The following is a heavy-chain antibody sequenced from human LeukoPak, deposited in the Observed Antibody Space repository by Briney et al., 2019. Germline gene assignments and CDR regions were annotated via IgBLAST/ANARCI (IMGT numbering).Heavy chain of an antibody. Sequence: PSETLSLTCTVSGGSISSYYWSWIRQPPGKGLEWIGYIYYSGSTNYNPSLKSRVTISVDTSKNQFSLKLRSLTAADTAVYYCAREGKIPLPFIVVVPAAMRGSGMDVWGQGTTVTVSS. D-gene: IGHD2-2*01. V-gene: IGHV4-59*12. CDR3: AREGKIPLPFIVVVPAAMRGSGMDV. CDR1: GGSISSYY. CDR2: IYYSGST. J-gene: IGHJ6*02.